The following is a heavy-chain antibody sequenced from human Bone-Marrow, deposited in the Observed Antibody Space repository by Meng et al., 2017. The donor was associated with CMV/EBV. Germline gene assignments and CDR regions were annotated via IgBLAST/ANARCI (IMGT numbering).Heavy chain of an antibody. J-gene: IGHJ6*02. CDR1: GFTFSSYS. V-gene: IGHV3-21*01. CDR3: ARSGYDFWSGYYTPGYGMDV. CDR2: ISSSSSYI. D-gene: IGHD3-3*01. Sequence: GGSLRLSCAASGFTFSSYSMNWVRQAPGKGLEWVSSISSSSSYIYYADSVKGRFTISRDNAKNSLYLQMNSLRAEDTAVYYCARSGYDFWSGYYTPGYGMDVWGQGTTVTVSS.